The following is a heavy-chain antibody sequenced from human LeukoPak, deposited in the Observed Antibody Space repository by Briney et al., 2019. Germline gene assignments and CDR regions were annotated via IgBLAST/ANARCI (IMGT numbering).Heavy chain of an antibody. CDR3: ARDSWSSSWYQNWFDP. D-gene: IGHD6-13*01. J-gene: IGHJ5*02. Sequence: ASVKVSCKASGYTFTSYDINWVRQATGQGLEWMGWISAYNGNTNYAQKLQGRVTMTTDTSTSTAYMELRSLRSDDTAVYYCARDSWSSSWYQNWFDPWGQGTLVTVSS. V-gene: IGHV1-18*01. CDR2: ISAYNGNT. CDR1: GYTFTSYD.